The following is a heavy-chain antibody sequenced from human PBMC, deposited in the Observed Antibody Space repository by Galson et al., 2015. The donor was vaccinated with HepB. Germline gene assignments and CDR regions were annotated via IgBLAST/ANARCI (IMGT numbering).Heavy chain of an antibody. CDR2: MSPNSGNT. D-gene: IGHD7-27*01. Sequence: SVKVSCKASGYTFTNYDINWVRQATGQGLEWMGWMSPNSGNTGYAQKFQGRVTMTRNNSISTAYMELSSLRSEDTAVYFCARGPPNWGFDFWGQGTLVTVSS. V-gene: IGHV1-8*01. CDR1: GYTFTNYD. J-gene: IGHJ4*02. CDR3: ARGPPNWGFDF.